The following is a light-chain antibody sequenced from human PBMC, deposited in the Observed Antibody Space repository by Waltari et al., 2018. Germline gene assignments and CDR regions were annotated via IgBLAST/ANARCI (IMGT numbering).Light chain of an antibody. V-gene: IGLV4-69*01. CDR3: HAWRSGILV. CDR1: SGHSDYA. CDR2: LNSDGSH. Sequence: QLVLTQSPSASASLGSSVKLTCTLRSGHSDYAIAWPQQQPGKGPRYLMKLNSDGSHNKGDGIPDRFSGSSSGAERYLTISSLQSEDEADYYCHAWRSGILVFAGGTKLTVL. J-gene: IGLJ2*01.